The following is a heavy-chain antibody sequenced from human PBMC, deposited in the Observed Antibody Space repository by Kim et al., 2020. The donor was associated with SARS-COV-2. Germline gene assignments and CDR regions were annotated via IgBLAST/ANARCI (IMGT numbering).Heavy chain of an antibody. D-gene: IGHD6-13*01. J-gene: IGHJ4*02. Sequence: GESLKISCKGSGYSFTSYWIGWVRQMPGKGLELMGIIYPGDSDTRYSPSFQGQVTISADKFISTAYLQWSGLKASDPAMYYCARSGSRWYSFDYWGQGTLVTVSS. CDR2: IYPGDSDT. CDR3: ARSGSRWYSFDY. CDR1: GYSFTSYW. V-gene: IGHV5-51*01.